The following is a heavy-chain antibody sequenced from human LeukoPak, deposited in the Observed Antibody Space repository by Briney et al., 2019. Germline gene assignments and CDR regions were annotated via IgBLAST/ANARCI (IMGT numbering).Heavy chain of an antibody. J-gene: IGHJ3*02. V-gene: IGHV1-2*02. CDR1: GYTFTGYY. D-gene: IGHD1-26*01. CDR2: ISPNSGDT. CDR3: ARRHLSGAFDI. Sequence: EASVEVSCKASGYTFTGYYIHWVRQAPGQGLEWMGWISPNSGDTNSAQKFQGRVTMTRDTSITTTYMELSRLTSDDTAVFYCARRHLSGAFDIWGQGTMVTVSS.